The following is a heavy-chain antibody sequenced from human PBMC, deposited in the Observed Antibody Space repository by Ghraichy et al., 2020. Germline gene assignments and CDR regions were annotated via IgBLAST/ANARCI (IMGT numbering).Heavy chain of an antibody. J-gene: IGHJ5*02. CDR2: IYYSGST. CDR3: ARNPRTGYSSSWSTFDP. CDR1: GYSISSSNW. Sequence: SETLSLTCAVSGYSISSSNWWGWIRQPPGKGLEWIGYIYYSGSTYYNPSLKSRVTMSVDTSKNQFSLKLSSVTAVDTAVYYCARNPRTGYSSSWSTFDPWGQGTLVTVSS. D-gene: IGHD6-13*01. V-gene: IGHV4-28*01.